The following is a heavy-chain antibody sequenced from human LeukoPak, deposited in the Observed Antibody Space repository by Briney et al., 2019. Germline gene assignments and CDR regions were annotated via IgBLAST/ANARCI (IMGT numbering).Heavy chain of an antibody. Sequence: SETLSLTCTVSGYSISSGYYWGWIRQPPGKGLEWIGSIYHSGSTYYNPSLKSRVTISVDTSKNQFSLKLSSVTAADTAVYYCARDKGGIAAAGHHFDYWGQGTLVTVSS. CDR1: GYSISSGYY. V-gene: IGHV4-38-2*02. J-gene: IGHJ4*02. D-gene: IGHD6-13*01. CDR3: ARDKGGIAAAGHHFDY. CDR2: IYHSGST.